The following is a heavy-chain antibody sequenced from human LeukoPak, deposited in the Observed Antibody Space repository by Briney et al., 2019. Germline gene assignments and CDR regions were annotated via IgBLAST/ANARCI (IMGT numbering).Heavy chain of an antibody. CDR2: VYNSGST. J-gene: IGHJ4*02. D-gene: IGHD3/OR15-3a*01. CDR3: ARGQGTVNFDY. V-gene: IGHV4-4*07. CDR1: DVSISSHY. Sequence: SETLSLTCTVSDVSISSHYWSWIRQPAGKGLEWIGRVYNSGSTNYNPSLKSRVTMSLDTSKNQFSLKLSSVTAADTAVYYCARGQGTVNFDYWGQGTLVTVSS.